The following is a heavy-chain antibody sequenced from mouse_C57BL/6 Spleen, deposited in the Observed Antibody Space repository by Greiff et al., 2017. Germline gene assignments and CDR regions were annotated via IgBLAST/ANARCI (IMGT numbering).Heavy chain of an antibody. J-gene: IGHJ2*01. Sequence: VQLQQSGTVLARPGASVKMSCKTSGYTFTSYWMHWVKQRHGQGLEWIGAIYPGNSDTSYNQKFKGKAKLTAVTSASTAYMELSSLTNEDYAVDYCTTTGTGGYFDYWGQGTTLTVSS. CDR3: TTTGTGGYFDY. CDR1: GYTFTSYW. CDR2: IYPGNSDT. V-gene: IGHV1-5*01. D-gene: IGHD4-1*02.